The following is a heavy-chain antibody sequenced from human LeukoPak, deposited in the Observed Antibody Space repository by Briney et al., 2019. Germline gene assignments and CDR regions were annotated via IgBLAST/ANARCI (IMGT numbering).Heavy chain of an antibody. CDR2: INPNSGGT. V-gene: IGHV1-2*02. D-gene: IGHD2-2*01. CDR3: ARDRELYCSSTSCYYYYYYYTDV. J-gene: IGHJ6*03. Sequence: GASVKVSCKASGYTFTGYYMHWVRQAPGQGLEWMGWINPNSGGTNYAQKFQGRVTMTRDTSISTAYMELSRLRSDDTAVYYCARDRELYCSSTSCYYYYYYYTDVWGKGTTVTVSS. CDR1: GYTFTGYY.